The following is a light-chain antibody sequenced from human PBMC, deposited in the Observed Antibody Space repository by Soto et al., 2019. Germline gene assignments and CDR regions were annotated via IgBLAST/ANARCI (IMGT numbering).Light chain of an antibody. CDR2: DAS. Sequence: DIQMTQSPSTLSASVGDRVTITCRASQSISSWLAWYQQKPGKDPRLLIYDASYLERGVPSRFSGSGSGTEFTLTISDLQPDDLATYYCQQYNSFWTFGQGTKVEI. V-gene: IGKV1-5*01. CDR1: QSISSW. CDR3: QQYNSFWT. J-gene: IGKJ1*01.